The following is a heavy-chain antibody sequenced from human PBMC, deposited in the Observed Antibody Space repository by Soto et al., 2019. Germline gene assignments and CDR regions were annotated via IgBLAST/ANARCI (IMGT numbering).Heavy chain of an antibody. CDR2: FNHSGST. J-gene: IGHJ6*03. D-gene: IGHD3-16*02. Sequence: PSENLSLTCAVYGGSFSGYYWSWIRQPPGKGLEWIGEFNHSGSTNYNPSLKSRVTISVDTSKNQFSLKLSSVTAADTAVYYCARDGGSSDYIVGIYRELSSRYTEGCGKGLTVNVSS. V-gene: IGHV4-34*01. CDR3: ARDGGSSDYIVGIYRELSSRYTEG. CDR1: GGSFSGYY.